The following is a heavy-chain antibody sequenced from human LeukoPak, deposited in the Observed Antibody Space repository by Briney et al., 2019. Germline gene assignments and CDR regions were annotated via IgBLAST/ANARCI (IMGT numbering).Heavy chain of an antibody. D-gene: IGHD3-10*01. J-gene: IGHJ5*02. CDR2: ISSSSSYI. CDR3: ARTDPITMVRGTNWFDP. Sequence: GGSLRLSCAASGFTFSSYSMNWVRQAPGKGLEWVSSISSSSSYIYYADSVKGRFTISRDNAKNSLYLQMNSLRAEDTAVYYCARTDPITMVRGTNWFDPWGQGTLVTVSS. V-gene: IGHV3-21*01. CDR1: GFTFSSYS.